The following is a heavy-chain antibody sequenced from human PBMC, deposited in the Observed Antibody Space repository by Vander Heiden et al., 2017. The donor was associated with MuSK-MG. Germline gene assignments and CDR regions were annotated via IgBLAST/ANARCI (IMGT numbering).Heavy chain of an antibody. V-gene: IGHV3-23*01. CDR2: IGEAASDLK. Sequence: EVQLLESGGGLVQPGGSLRLSCAASGFTFSNFALAWVRQAPGKGLEWVSTIGEAASDLKRYGGSVKGRFSNSREKSKNTGYQQMSSLGAEETATYFGVRGGGGDHGYWGQGTLVTVSS. CDR1: GFTFSNFA. CDR3: VRGGGGDHGY. D-gene: IGHD2-21*01. J-gene: IGHJ4*02.